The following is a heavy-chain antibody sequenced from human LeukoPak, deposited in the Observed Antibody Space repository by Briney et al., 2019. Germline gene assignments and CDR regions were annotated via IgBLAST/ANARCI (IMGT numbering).Heavy chain of an antibody. CDR3: ASSLGFPYYFDY. V-gene: IGHV4-4*02. Sequence: PSETLPLTCAVSGGSISSSNWWSWVRQPPGKGLEWIGEIYHSGSTNYNPSLKSRVTISVDKSKNQFSLKLSSVTAADTAVYYCASSLGFPYYFDYWGQGTLVTVSS. CDR1: GGSISSSNW. D-gene: IGHD5-12*01. J-gene: IGHJ4*02. CDR2: IYHSGST.